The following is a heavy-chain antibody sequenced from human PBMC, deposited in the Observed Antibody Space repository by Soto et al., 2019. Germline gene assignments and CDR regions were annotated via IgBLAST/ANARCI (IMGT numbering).Heavy chain of an antibody. CDR2: IIPILGIA. V-gene: IGHV1-69*08. D-gene: IGHD4-17*01. Sequence: QVQLVQSGAEVKKPGSSVKVSCKASGGTFSSYTISWVRQAPGQGLEWMGRIIPILGIANYAQKFQGSVTITADKSTSTAYMELSSLRSEDTAVYYCARDVDYGDSYCFDYWCQGTLVTVSS. J-gene: IGHJ4*02. CDR3: ARDVDYGDSYCFDY. CDR1: GGTFSSYT.